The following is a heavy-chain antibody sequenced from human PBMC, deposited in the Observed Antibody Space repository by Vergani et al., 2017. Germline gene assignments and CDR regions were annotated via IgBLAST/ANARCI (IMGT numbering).Heavy chain of an antibody. CDR1: GGSFSGYY. D-gene: IGHD2-2*01. V-gene: IGHV4-34*01. J-gene: IGHJ3*02. Sequence: QVQLQQWGAGLLKPSETLSLTCAVYGGSFSGYYWSWIRQPPGKGLEWIGEINHSGSTNYNPSLKSRVTISVDTSKNQFSLKLSSVTAADTAVYYCATYCSSTSCYHAFDIWGQGTMDTVSS. CDR2: INHSGST. CDR3: ATYCSSTSCYHAFDI.